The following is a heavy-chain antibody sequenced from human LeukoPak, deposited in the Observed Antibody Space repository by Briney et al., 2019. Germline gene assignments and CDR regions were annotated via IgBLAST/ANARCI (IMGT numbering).Heavy chain of an antibody. D-gene: IGHD4-17*01. CDR1: GFTFSSYA. CDR3: ATKADGDYFLRDAFDI. Sequence: AGGSLRLSCAASGFTFSSYAMSWVRQAPGKGLEWVSAISGSGGSTYYADSVKGRFTISRDNSKNTLYLQMNSLRAEDTAVYYCATKADGDYFLRDAFDIWGQGTMVTVSS. V-gene: IGHV3-23*01. CDR2: ISGSGGST. J-gene: IGHJ3*02.